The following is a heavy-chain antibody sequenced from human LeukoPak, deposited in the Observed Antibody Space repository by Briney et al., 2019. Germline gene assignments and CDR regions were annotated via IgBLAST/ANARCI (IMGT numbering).Heavy chain of an antibody. CDR1: GGSISSYH. Sequence: SETLSLTCTVSGGSISSYHWSWIGQPPGKGLEWIGNVHYSGSTNYHPSLQSRVTISVDTSKNQFSLKLRSVTAADTAVYYCARHSSLQGYYFDYWGQGTLVTVSS. V-gene: IGHV4-59*08. CDR2: VHYSGST. D-gene: IGHD6-6*01. CDR3: ARHSSLQGYYFDY. J-gene: IGHJ4*02.